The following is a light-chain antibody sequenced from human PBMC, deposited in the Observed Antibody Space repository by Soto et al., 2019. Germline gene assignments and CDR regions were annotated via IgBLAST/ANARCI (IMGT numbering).Light chain of an antibody. V-gene: IGKV1-5*03. J-gene: IGKJ4*01. CDR2: RAS. Sequence: DMEMTQCHSTLSASVGNRVSIDCVASQCIVNHLAWYQQKPGRAPQLLIYRASNLEEWFPSRFSARGSATEFALTISSLQHDDFGTYYRQHYNAYPLTFGGGTKVDI. CDR3: QHYNAYPLT. CDR1: QCIVNH.